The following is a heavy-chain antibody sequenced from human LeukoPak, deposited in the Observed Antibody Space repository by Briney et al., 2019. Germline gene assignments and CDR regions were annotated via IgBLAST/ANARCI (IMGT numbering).Heavy chain of an antibody. D-gene: IGHD2-15*01. CDR2: IKQDGSEK. V-gene: IGHV3-7*03. CDR1: GFSFSGYW. CDR3: ARVRDPGSRMRNWFDP. J-gene: IGHJ5*02. Sequence: LGGSLRLSCAASGFSFSGYWMSWVRQAPGKGLEWVANIKQDGSEKYYVDSVKGRFTISRDNAKNSLYLQMNSLRAEDTAVYYCARVRDPGSRMRNWFDPWGQGTPVTVSS.